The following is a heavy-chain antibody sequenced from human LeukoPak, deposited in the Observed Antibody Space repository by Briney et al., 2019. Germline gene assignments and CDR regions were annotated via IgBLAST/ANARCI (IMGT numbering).Heavy chain of an antibody. D-gene: IGHD3-16*01. CDR2: IKKDGSDK. CDR1: GFTLRNYW. Sequence: PGGSLRLSCAASGFTLRNYWMSWVRQAPGKGLEWVANIKKDGSDKYYVDSVKGRFTISRDNAKNSLYLQMNSLRAEDTAVYYCARVRGGNWGQGTLVTVSS. CDR3: ARVRGGN. J-gene: IGHJ4*02. V-gene: IGHV3-7*01.